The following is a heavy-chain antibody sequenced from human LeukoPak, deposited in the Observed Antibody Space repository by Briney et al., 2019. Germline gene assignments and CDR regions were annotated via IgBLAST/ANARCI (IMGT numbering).Heavy chain of an antibody. CDR1: GYTFTSYD. CDR2: MKPNNGNT. V-gene: IGHV1-8*01. Sequence: ASVKVSCKASGYTFTSYDINWVRQATGQGLEWMGWMKPNNGNTGYAQKFQGRVTMTRNTSISTAYMELGSLRSEDTAVYYCARGPPSDDSSGYYLNYWGQGTLVTVSS. D-gene: IGHD3-22*01. J-gene: IGHJ4*02. CDR3: ARGPPSDDSSGYYLNY.